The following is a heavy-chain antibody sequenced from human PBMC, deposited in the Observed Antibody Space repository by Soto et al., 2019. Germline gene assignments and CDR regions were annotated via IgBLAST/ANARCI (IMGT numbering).Heavy chain of an antibody. CDR1: GFPFSSFS. CDR2: IGRVSTYI. J-gene: IGHJ4*02. V-gene: IGHV3-21*02. D-gene: IGHD3-10*01. Sequence: QLVESGGGRGKPGGSLRLSCVASGFPFSSFSLNWIRQAPGKGLEWVSSIGRVSTYIYYADSVRGRFTVSRDNAKNSVYLQMNGLTAEDSGIYYCARVTAGSGSYQIDLWGQGTLVTVSS. CDR3: ARVTAGSGSYQIDL.